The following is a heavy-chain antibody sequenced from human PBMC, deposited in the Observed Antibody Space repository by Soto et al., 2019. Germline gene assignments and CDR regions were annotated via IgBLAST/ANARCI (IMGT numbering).Heavy chain of an antibody. CDR3: AKGSRKGSAKGLGY. J-gene: IGHJ4*02. V-gene: IGHV1-8*01. CDR2: VNPNNGDT. D-gene: IGHD3-3*01. CDR1: GYTFSNYD. Sequence: QVQLVQSGAELKKPGASVKVSCKASGYTFSNYDMNWVRQATGQGPEWIGWVNPNNGDTGYAQKFQGRVTLTHDISTNTAYIELTRLRTEDTAILFLAKGSRKGSAKGLGYWGQGTLITVSS.